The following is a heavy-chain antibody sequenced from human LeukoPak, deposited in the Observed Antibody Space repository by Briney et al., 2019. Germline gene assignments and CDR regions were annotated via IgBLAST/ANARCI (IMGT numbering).Heavy chain of an antibody. CDR2: IYSGGNT. V-gene: IGHV3-53*01. CDR3: ARCYYDGSGFYYYFDY. J-gene: IGHJ4*02. Sequence: GSLRLSCAASGFSVSNYYMSWVRQAPGKGLEWVSVIYSGGNTYYTDSVKGRFTISRDNPKNTVFLQMGSLRGEDTAVYYCARCYYDGSGFYYYFDYWGQGTLVTVSS. D-gene: IGHD3-22*01. CDR1: GFSVSNYY.